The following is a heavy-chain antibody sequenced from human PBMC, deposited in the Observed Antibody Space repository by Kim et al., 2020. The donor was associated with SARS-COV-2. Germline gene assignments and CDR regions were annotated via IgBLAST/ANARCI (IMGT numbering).Heavy chain of an antibody. CDR3: ARDRGSSGVVY. CDR2: I. D-gene: IGHD6-13*01. V-gene: IGHV3-11*01. Sequence: IYYADAVKGRFTISRDNAKNSLYLQMNSLRAEDTAVYYCARDRGSSGVVYWGQGTLVTVSS. J-gene: IGHJ4*02.